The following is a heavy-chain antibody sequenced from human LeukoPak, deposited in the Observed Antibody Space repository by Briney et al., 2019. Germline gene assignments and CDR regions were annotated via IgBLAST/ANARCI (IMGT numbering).Heavy chain of an antibody. J-gene: IGHJ4*02. CDR1: GGSLSSGGYY. D-gene: IGHD3-9*01. CDR2: IYYSGST. Sequence: PSQTLSLTCNVSGGSLSSGGYYWSWIRQHPGKDLEWIVYIYYSGSTYYNPSLKSRVTISVDTSKNQFSLKLSSVTAADTAVYYCARAPVSDFDWSLGGFDYWGQGTLVTVSS. V-gene: IGHV4-31*03. CDR3: ARAPVSDFDWSLGGFDY.